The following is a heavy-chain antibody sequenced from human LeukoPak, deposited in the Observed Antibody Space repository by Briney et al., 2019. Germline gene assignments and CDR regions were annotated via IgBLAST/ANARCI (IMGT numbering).Heavy chain of an antibody. CDR3: ATAPLTLIETRFDP. Sequence: SETLSLTCSVSGAAIGIYYWSWIRQPPGKGLEWIGHIYYGGVTNYNPSLKSRLTISLDTSQHQFSLKLTSVAASETAVYYCATAPLTLIETRFDPWGQGTLVTVSS. J-gene: IGHJ5*02. V-gene: IGHV4-59*08. CDR2: IYYGGVT. D-gene: IGHD3-22*01. CDR1: GAAIGIYY.